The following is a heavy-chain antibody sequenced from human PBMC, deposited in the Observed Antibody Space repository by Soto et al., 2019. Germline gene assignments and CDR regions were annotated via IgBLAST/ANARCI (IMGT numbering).Heavy chain of an antibody. J-gene: IGHJ4*02. CDR3: ARDRNNHFDY. Sequence: QVQLVESGGGVVQPGRSPRLSCAASGFTVSGYGMHWVRQAPGKGLEWVAVIWYDGSKEYYADSVKGRFTISRDSSKNTLYLQMNSLRDEDTAVYYCARDRNNHFDYWGQGTPVTVSS. CDR2: IWYDGSKE. D-gene: IGHD1-1*01. CDR1: GFTVSGYG. V-gene: IGHV3-33*01.